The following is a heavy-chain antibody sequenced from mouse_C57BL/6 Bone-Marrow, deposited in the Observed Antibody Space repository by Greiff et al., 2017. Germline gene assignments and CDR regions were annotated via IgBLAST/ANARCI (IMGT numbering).Heavy chain of an antibody. J-gene: IGHJ2*01. CDR2: IYPGSGST. D-gene: IGHD1-1*01. Sequence: VQLQQSGAELVKPGASVKMSCKASGYTFTSYWITWVKQWPGQGLEWIGDIYPGSGSTNYNEKFKSKATLTVDTSSSTAYMQLSSLTSEDSAVYFCARMVKGSSYFDYWGQGTTLTVSS. CDR3: ARMVKGSSYFDY. CDR1: GYTFTSYW. V-gene: IGHV1-55*01.